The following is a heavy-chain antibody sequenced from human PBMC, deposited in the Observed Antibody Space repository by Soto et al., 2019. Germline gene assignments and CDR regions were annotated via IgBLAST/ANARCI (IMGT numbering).Heavy chain of an antibody. D-gene: IGHD1-26*01. V-gene: IGHV1-18*04. CDR3: ARDIVGAIPGDY. CDR1: GYTFTNYG. Sequence: GASVKVSCKTSGYTFTNYGISWVRQAPGQGLEWMGWISAYNGNANYAQKFQGRVTMTTDTSTSTAYLELRSLRSDDTAMYYCARDIVGAIPGDYWGQGTLVTVSS. J-gene: IGHJ4*02. CDR2: ISAYNGNA.